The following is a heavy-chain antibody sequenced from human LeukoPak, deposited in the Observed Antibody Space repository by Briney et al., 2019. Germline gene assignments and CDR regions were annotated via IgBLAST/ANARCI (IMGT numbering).Heavy chain of an antibody. J-gene: IGHJ4*02. CDR1: GYTFTSYD. D-gene: IGHD3-10*01. V-gene: IGHV1-8*01. CDR2: MNPNSGNT. CDR3: ARVGTMVRGVTGD. Sequence: GASVKVSCKASGYTFTSYDINWVRQATGQGLEWMGWMNPNSGNTGYAQKFQGRVTMTRNTSISTAYMELSSLRSEDTAVYCCARVGTMVRGVTGDWGQGTLVTVSS.